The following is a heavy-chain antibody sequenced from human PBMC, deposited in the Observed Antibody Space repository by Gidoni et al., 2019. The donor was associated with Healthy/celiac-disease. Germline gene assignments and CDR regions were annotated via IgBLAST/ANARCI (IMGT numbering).Heavy chain of an antibody. CDR3: ARVYYDSSGYYSGVFDY. J-gene: IGHJ4*02. D-gene: IGHD3-22*01. V-gene: IGHV4-4*02. CDR1: GGSISSSNW. CDR2: IDHSGST. Sequence: QVQLQESGPGLVKPSGTLSLTCAVSGGSISSSNWWSWVRQPPGKGLEWIGEIDHSGSTNYNPSLKSRVTISVDKSKNQFSLKLSSVTAADTAVYYCARVYYDSSGYYSGVFDYWGQGTLVTVSS.